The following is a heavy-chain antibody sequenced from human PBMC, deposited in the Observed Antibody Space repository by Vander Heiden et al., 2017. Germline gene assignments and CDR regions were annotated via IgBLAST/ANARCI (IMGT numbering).Heavy chain of an antibody. CDR2: ISYDGSHQ. J-gene: IGHJ4*02. Sequence: QVQLVESGGGVVQPGRSLRLSCVGSGFTFYSYGIHWVRQAPGRGLEWVAVISYDGSHQFYANSVKGRFTISRDNSKNTVYLQMDSLRAEDTAVYYCAKDQYSGWQWLDSWGQGTLGTVSS. CDR3: AKDQYSGWQWLDS. CDR1: GFTFYSYG. V-gene: IGHV3-30*18. D-gene: IGHD6-19*01.